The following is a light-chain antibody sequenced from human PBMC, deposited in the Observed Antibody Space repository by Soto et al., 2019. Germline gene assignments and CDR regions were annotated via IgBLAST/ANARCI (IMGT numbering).Light chain of an antibody. CDR2: NTN. V-gene: IGLV1-44*01. Sequence: QSVLTQPPSASGTPGQRVTISCSGSSSNIGSKPVNWYQQLPGAAPKLLIHNTNQRPSGVPDRFSGSKSGTSASLAISGLQSDEEAHYYCAAWDDSLNGVVFGGGTKLTVL. CDR3: AAWDDSLNGVV. J-gene: IGLJ2*01. CDR1: SSNIGSKP.